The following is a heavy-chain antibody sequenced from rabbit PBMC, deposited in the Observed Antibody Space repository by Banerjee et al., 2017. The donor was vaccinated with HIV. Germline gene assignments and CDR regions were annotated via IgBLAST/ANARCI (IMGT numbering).Heavy chain of an antibody. CDR2: INTSSGNT. J-gene: IGHJ5*01. Sequence: QEHLEESGGDLVKPEGSLTLTCTASGFSFSNKYVMCWVRQAPGKGLEWIACINTSSGNTVYASWAKGRFTISKTSSTTVTLQMTSLTAADTATYFCARDWGAYAGHGYATGWLDLWGPGTLVTVS. CDR3: ARDWGAYAGHGYATGWLDL. D-gene: IGHD6-1*01. CDR1: GFSFSNKYV. V-gene: IGHV1S45*01.